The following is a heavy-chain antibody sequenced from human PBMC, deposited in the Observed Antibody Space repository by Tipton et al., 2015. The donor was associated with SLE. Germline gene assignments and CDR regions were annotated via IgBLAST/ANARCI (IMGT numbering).Heavy chain of an antibody. V-gene: IGHV3-73*01. CDR1: GFTFSGSA. Sequence: SLRLSCAASGFTFSGSAMHWVRQASGKGLEWVGRIRSKANSYATAYAASVKGRFTISRDDSQKTAYPQMNSLQTEDTAVYYCTSRYYDFWSGPFDYWGQGTLVTVSS. D-gene: IGHD3-3*01. CDR3: TSRYYDFWSGPFDY. CDR2: IRSKANSYAT. J-gene: IGHJ4*02.